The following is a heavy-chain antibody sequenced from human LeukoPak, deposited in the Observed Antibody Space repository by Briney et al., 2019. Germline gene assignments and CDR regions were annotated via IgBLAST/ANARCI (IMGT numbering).Heavy chain of an antibody. D-gene: IGHD6-13*01. CDR3: ARLNLAAAGNDY. CDR2: IYYSGST. CDR1: GGSISSYY. V-gene: IGHV4-59*08. J-gene: IGHJ4*02. Sequence: SETLSLTCTVSGGSISSYYWSWIRQPPGKGLEWIGYIYYSGSTNYNPSLKSRVTISVDTSKNQFSLKLSSVTAADTAVYYCARLNLAAAGNDYWGQGTLVTVSS.